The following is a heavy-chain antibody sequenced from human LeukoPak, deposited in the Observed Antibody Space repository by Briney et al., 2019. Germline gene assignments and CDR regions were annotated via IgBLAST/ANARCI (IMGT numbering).Heavy chain of an antibody. CDR3: ATAMTTVTPSIP. Sequence: ASVKVSCKVSGYTLTELSMHWVRQAPGKGLEWMGGFDPEDGETIYAQKFQGRVTMTEDTSTDTAYMELSSLRSEDTAVYYCATAMTTVTPSIPWGQGTLVTVSS. CDR1: GYTLTELS. CDR2: FDPEDGET. V-gene: IGHV1-24*01. D-gene: IGHD4-17*01. J-gene: IGHJ5*02.